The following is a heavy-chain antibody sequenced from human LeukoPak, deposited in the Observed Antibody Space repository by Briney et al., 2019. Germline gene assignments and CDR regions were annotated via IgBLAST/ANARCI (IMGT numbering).Heavy chain of an antibody. CDR2: INHSGST. V-gene: IGHV4-34*01. Sequence: SETLSLTCAVYGGSFSGYYWSWIRQPPGKGLEWIGEINHSGSTNYNPSLKSRVTISVDTSKNQFSLKLSSVTAADTAVYYCARGGRGDYVWGSYRYPPPPLLDPWGQGTLVTVSS. D-gene: IGHD3-16*02. J-gene: IGHJ5*02. CDR1: GGSFSGYY. CDR3: ARGGRGDYVWGSYRYPPPPLLDP.